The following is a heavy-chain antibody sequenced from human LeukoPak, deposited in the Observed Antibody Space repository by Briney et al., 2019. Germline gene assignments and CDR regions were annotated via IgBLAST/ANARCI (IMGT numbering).Heavy chain of an antibody. J-gene: IGHJ4*02. D-gene: IGHD5-18*01. CDR2: ISSSGSTI. Sequence: GGSLRLSCAASGFTFSSYEMNWVRQAPGKGLEWVSYISSSGSTIYYADSVKGRFTISRDNAKNSLYLQMNSLRAEDTAVYYCASPGDAWIQLWSFDYWGQGTLVTVSS. CDR3: ASPGDAWIQLWSFDY. V-gene: IGHV3-48*03. CDR1: GFTFSSYE.